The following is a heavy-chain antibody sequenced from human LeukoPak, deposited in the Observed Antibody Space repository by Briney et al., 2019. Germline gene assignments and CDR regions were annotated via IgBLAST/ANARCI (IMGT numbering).Heavy chain of an antibody. Sequence: SETLSLTCTVSGGSISSYYWSWIRQPPGKGLEWIGYIYYSGSTNYNPSLKSRVTLSVDTSKNQFSLKLSSVTAADTAVYYCARELGGYLNWFDPWGQGTLVTVSS. J-gene: IGHJ5*02. V-gene: IGHV4-59*08. CDR3: ARELGGYLNWFDP. CDR2: IYYSGST. D-gene: IGHD3-10*01. CDR1: GGSISSYY.